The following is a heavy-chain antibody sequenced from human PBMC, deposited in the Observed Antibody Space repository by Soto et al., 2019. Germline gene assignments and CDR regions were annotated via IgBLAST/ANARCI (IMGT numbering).Heavy chain of an antibody. CDR1: VDSVSSDTAA. Sequence: SQTLSLTCAISVDSVSSDTAAWNWIRQSPSSGLEWLGRTYYRSKWYNDYAGSVKSRISINPDTSKNQVSLHLNSVSAEDTAVYFCARGRGSGWNYYGMDVWGQGTTVTVSS. D-gene: IGHD6-19*01. CDR3: ARGRGSGWNYYGMDV. J-gene: IGHJ6*02. V-gene: IGHV6-1*01. CDR2: TYYRSKWYN.